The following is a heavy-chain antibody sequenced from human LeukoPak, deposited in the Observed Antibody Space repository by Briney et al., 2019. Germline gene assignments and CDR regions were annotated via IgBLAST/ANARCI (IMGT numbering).Heavy chain of an antibody. CDR1: GGSISSYY. D-gene: IGHD3-22*01. CDR3: ARDTYYYDSSGYWVNDI. J-gene: IGHJ3*02. V-gene: IGHV4-59*12. Sequence: SETLSLTCTVSGGSISSYYWSWIRQPPGKGLEWIGYIHYSGSTHYNPSLKSRVTISVDTSKNQFSLKLSSVTAADTAVYYCARDTYYYDSSGYWVNDIWGQGTMVTVSS. CDR2: IHYSGST.